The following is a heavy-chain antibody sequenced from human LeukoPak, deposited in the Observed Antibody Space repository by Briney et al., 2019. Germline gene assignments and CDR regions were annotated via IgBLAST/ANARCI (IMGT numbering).Heavy chain of an antibody. D-gene: IGHD2-2*01. J-gene: IGHJ4*02. V-gene: IGHV1-69*04. CDR1: GGTFSSYA. CDR3: ATTPSTDCSSTSCYGFDY. Sequence: SVKVSCKASGGTFSSYAISWVRQAAGQGLEWIGRNIPILGIANYAQKFQGRVTITADKSTSTAYMELSSLRSEDTAVYYCATTPSTDCSSTSCYGFDYWGQGTLVTVSS. CDR2: NIPILGIA.